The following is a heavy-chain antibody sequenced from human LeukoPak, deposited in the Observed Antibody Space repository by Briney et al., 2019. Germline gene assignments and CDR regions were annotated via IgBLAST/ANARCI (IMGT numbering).Heavy chain of an antibody. D-gene: IGHD3-10*01. CDR1: GDSFTSVTDY. CDR3: ARRFVGSAGTFDY. CDR2: IYYSGTT. V-gene: IGHV4-39*01. Sequence: SETLSLTCTVSGDSFTSVTDYWGWIRQPPGKGLEWIGSIYYSGTTYYNPSLKSRVTISVDTSENQFSLKLNSVTAADTAVYYCARRFVGSAGTFDYWGQGLLVTVSS. J-gene: IGHJ4*02.